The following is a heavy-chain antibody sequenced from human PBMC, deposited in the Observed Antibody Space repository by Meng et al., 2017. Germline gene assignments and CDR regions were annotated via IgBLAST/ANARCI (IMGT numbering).Heavy chain of an antibody. D-gene: IGHD6-19*01. V-gene: IGHV3-33*08. CDR1: GFTFSSYG. J-gene: IGHJ4*02. Sequence: QVQLVEAGGGLVKPGGSLRLSCAASGFTFSSYGMYWVRQAPGKGLEWVAVIWYDGSNKYYADSVKGRFTISRDNSKNTLYLQMNSLRAEDTAVYYCARVPTYSSGWSDYWGQGTLVTVSS. CDR2: IWYDGSNK. CDR3: ARVPTYSSGWSDY.